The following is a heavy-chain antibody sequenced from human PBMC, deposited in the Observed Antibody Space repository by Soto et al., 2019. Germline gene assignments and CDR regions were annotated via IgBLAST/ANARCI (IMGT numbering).Heavy chain of an antibody. D-gene: IGHD2-2*01. J-gene: IGHJ3*02. V-gene: IGHV1-18*01. CDR3: ARPRDIVVVPAANGYDALDI. Sequence: ASVKVSCKASGYTFTSYGISWVRQAPGQGLEWMGWISAYNGNTNYAQKLQGRVTMTTDTSTSTAYMELRSLRSDDTAVYYCARPRDIVVVPAANGYDALDIWGQGTMVTVSS. CDR2: ISAYNGNT. CDR1: GYTFTSYG.